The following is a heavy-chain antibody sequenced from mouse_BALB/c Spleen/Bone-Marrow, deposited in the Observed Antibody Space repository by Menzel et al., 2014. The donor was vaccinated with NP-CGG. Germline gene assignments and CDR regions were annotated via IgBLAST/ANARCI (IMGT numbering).Heavy chain of an antibody. Sequence: LVKPGASVKLSCKASGYTFTSYWIHWIKQRPGQGLEWIGRIAPGRGSTYYNEMFKGKATLTVDPSSSTAYIQLSSLSSDDSAVYFCAREDMGYGNDDWFAYWGQGTLVTVSA. CDR2: IAPGRGST. V-gene: IGHV1S41*01. CDR3: AREDMGYGNDDWFAY. CDR1: GYTFTSYW. J-gene: IGHJ3*01. D-gene: IGHD2-2*01.